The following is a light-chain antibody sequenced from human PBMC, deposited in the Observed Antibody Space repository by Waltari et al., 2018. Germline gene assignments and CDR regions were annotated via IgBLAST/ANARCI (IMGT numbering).Light chain of an antibody. J-gene: IGKJ3*01. Sequence: DIVMTQSPDSLAVSLGVRATINCKSSQSILYSSNNKNYLAWYQQKPGQTPKMLIYWASTRTSGFPDRFSGRGSETDFTLTISSLQAEDVAVYYCQQYYSTPFFGPGTKVDIK. CDR2: WAS. V-gene: IGKV4-1*01. CDR3: QQYYSTPF. CDR1: QSILYSSNNKNY.